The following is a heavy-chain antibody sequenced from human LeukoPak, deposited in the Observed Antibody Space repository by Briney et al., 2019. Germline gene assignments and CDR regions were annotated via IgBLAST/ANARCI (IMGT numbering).Heavy chain of an antibody. CDR1: GYTFTSYA. CDR2: INVGNGNT. J-gene: IGHJ4*02. V-gene: IGHV1-3*01. D-gene: IGHD3-10*01. Sequence: ASVKVSCKASGYTFTSYAMNSVRQAPGQRLECMGWINVGNGNTKSSQKFQDRVTITRYTSASTDYMELSSLRFEDPAVYYRARLMVRGVIIQGFDYWGQGTLVTVSS. CDR3: ARLMVRGVIIQGFDY.